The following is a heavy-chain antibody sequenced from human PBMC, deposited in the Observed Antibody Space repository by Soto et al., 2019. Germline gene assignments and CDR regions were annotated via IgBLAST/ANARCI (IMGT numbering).Heavy chain of an antibody. CDR3: ARYDAFKAFDL. Sequence: PGGSLRLSCAASGFTFNSYSVNWVRQAPGKGLEWVASISSGSVHIDFADSVKGRFTISRDDVTNSVSLQMDSLRVEDTGIYYCARYDAFKAFDLWDQGTMVTVSS. D-gene: IGHD1-1*01. CDR2: ISSGSVHI. J-gene: IGHJ3*01. CDR1: GFTFNSYS. V-gene: IGHV3-21*01.